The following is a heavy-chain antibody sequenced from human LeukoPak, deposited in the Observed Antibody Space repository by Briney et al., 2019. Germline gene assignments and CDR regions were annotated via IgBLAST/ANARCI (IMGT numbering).Heavy chain of an antibody. D-gene: IGHD6-19*01. CDR2: ISYDGSNK. V-gene: IGHV3-30*03. CDR3: ARGTGVAVAGNY. Sequence: GRSLRLSCAASGFTFSSYGMHWVRQAPGKGLEWVAVISYDGSNKYYADSVKGRFTISRDNSKNTLYLQMNSLRAEDTAVYYCARGTGVAVAGNYWGQGTLVTVSS. CDR1: GFTFSSYG. J-gene: IGHJ4*02.